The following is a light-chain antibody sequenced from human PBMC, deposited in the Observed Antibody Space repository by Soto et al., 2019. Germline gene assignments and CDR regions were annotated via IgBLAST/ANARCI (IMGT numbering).Light chain of an antibody. CDR2: GAS. CDR1: QSISDT. J-gene: IGKJ1*01. Sequence: TVMTQSPATLSVSPGGRATLSCRASQSISDTLAWYQQKPGQAPRLLIHGASTRATGFPDRFSGSGSGTDFTLTISRLEPEDFAVYYCQQYGSSPRTFGQGTKVDI. CDR3: QQYGSSPRT. V-gene: IGKV3-20*01.